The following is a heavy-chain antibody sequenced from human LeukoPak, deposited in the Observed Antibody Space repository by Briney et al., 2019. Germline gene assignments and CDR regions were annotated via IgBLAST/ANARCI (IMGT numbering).Heavy chain of an antibody. CDR1: KFTFSNYW. CDR2: IKYDGSEK. J-gene: IGHJ6*02. Sequence: GGSLRLSCAASKFTFSNYWMTWVRQAPGKGLEWVANIKYDGSEKYYEDSVKGRFTVSRDNAKNSLYLQMSSQRAEDTAVYYCAREGIAVARYGMDVWGQGTTVTVSS. CDR3: AREGIAVARYGMDV. V-gene: IGHV3-7*05. D-gene: IGHD6-19*01.